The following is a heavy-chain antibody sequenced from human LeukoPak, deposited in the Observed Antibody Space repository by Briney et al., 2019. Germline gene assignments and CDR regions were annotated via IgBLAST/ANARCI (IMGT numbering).Heavy chain of an antibody. J-gene: IGHJ3*02. CDR3: ARSRCSSISCASRGAFDI. Sequence: SETLSLTCNVSGGSISNYYWSWIRHPAGKGLELIGRIYTSGSTNYNPSLKSRVTMSVDTSKNQFSLKLTSVTAADTAVYYCARSRCSSISCASRGAFDIWGQGTMVTVSS. CDR2: IYTSGST. CDR1: GGSISNYY. V-gene: IGHV4-4*07. D-gene: IGHD2-2*01.